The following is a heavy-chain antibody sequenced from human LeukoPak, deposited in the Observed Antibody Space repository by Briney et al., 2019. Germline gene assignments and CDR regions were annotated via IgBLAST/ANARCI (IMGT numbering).Heavy chain of an antibody. CDR1: GGTFTSYS. V-gene: IGHV1-69*05. Sequence: SVNVSCKASGGTFTSYSVSWVRQAPGHGLGWMGGIVPIFGTTNYAEKFKGRVTMTTDESTTIVYMELSSLRSEDTAVYYCARVTGYSNWFDPWGQGTLVTVSS. CDR3: ARVTGYSNWFDP. CDR2: IVPIFGTT. D-gene: IGHD4-11*01. J-gene: IGHJ5*02.